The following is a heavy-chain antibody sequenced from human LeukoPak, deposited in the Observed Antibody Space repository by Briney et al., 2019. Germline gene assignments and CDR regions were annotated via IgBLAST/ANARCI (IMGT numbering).Heavy chain of an antibody. V-gene: IGHV3-66*02. CDR2: IYSGGST. CDR1: GFSVSRSY. J-gene: IGHJ4*02. CDR3: AREAGIAEAGSSDYYFDY. D-gene: IGHD6-19*01. Sequence: PGGSLRLSCAASGFSVSRSYMSWVRRAPGKGLEWVSVIYSGGSTQSADSVKGRFTIARDTSKNTLYLQMNSLRAEDTAVYYCAREAGIAEAGSSDYYFDYWGQGTLVTVSS.